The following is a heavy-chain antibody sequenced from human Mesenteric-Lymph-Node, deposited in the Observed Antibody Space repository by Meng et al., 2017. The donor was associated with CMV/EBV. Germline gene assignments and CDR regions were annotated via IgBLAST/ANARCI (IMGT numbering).Heavy chain of an antibody. J-gene: IGHJ1*01. V-gene: IGHV2-5*02. CDR3: AHRGGSGSYNQ. CDR2: IYWDDDT. D-gene: IGHD3-10*01. Sequence: QITLKESRLTLGKPTQTLTLTCTFSGFSLSTYGVGIDWIRQPPGKALEWLALIYWDDDTRYNKSLKSRLTIIKDTSKNQVVLTMTNMDPVDTATYYCAHRGGSGSYNQWGQGTLVTVSS. CDR1: GFSLSTYGVG.